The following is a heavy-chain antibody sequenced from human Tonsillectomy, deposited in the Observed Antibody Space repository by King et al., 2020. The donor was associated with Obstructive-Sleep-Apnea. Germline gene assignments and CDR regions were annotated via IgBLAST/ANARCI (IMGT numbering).Heavy chain of an antibody. CDR2: IRQDGTEM. D-gene: IGHD5-18*01. CDR1: GFSFSTYW. V-gene: IGHV3-7*03. J-gene: IGHJ4*02. CDR3: ARENDNDTYGYSHYFDY. Sequence: DVQLVESGGGLVRPGGSLRLSCAASGFSFSTYWMTWVRQAPGKGLEWVANIRQDGTEMYYVDSVKGRFTISRDNAKNSLYLQMNSLRAEETAVYYCARENDNDTYGYSHYFDYWGQGTLVTVSS.